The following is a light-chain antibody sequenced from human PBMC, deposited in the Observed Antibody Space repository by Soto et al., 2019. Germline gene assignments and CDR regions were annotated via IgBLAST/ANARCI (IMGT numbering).Light chain of an antibody. Sequence: QSALTQPASVSGSPGQSITISCTGTSSDVGDNNYVSWYQQHSGKAPKLMIYDDTHRPAGISNRFAGSKSGNTASLTISGLQAEDEADYYCSSYTSSSTLYVFGTGTKLTVL. CDR1: SSDVGDNNY. J-gene: IGLJ1*01. CDR2: DDT. V-gene: IGLV2-14*01. CDR3: SSYTSSSTLYV.